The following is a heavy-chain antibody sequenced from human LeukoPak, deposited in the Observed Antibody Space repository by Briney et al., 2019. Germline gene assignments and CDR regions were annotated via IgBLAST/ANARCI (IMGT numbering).Heavy chain of an antibody. CDR2: IYHSGST. CDR1: GGSISSGGYS. CDR3: ARGRYSNYVRRINWFDP. V-gene: IGHV4-30-2*01. J-gene: IGHJ5*02. Sequence: PSETLSLTCAVSGGSISSGGYSWSWIRQPPGKGLEWIGYIYHSGSTYYNPSLKSRVTISVDRSKNQFSLKLSSVTAADTAVYYCARGRYSNYVRRINWFDPWGQGTLVTVSS. D-gene: IGHD4-11*01.